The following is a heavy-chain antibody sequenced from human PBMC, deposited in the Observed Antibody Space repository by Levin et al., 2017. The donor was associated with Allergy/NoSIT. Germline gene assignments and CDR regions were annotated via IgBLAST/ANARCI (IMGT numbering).Heavy chain of an antibody. J-gene: IGHJ6*02. CDR2: ISYDGTNK. CDR3: ARDAQYCSGGSCYFLGGMDV. V-gene: IGHV3-30*03. D-gene: IGHD2-15*01. CDR1: GFIFSNYG. Sequence: GGSLRLSCAASGFIFSNYGMHWVRQAPGKGLEWVAAISYDGTNKYYGDDVKGRFSISRDNSKNTVYLQMNSVRAEDTAVYYCARDAQYCSGGSCYFLGGMDVWGQGTTVTVSS.